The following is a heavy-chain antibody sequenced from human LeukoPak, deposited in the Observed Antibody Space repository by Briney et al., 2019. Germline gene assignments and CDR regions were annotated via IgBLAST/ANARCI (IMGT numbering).Heavy chain of an antibody. D-gene: IGHD5/OR15-5a*01. V-gene: IGHV6-1*01. J-gene: IGHJ6*02. CDR1: GGRISSQNAA. CDR2: TSYSSTCNY. Sequence: PSQTLSLTCAISGGRISSQNAAWNWIRQSPSKGLEWLGRTSYSSTCNYDYAVSVKVRITLKTATSKIQVSLQLNSVSPEDTAIYYCVHGFFYAGMDVWGQGTTVIVSS. CDR3: VHGFFYAGMDV.